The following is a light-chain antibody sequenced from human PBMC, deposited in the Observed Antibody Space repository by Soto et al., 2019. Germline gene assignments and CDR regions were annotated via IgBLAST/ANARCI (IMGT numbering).Light chain of an antibody. J-gene: IGLJ3*02. CDR2: ENN. CDR1: SGSIASNY. Sequence: NFMLTQPHSVXAXXXXXXXISCTRSSGSIASNYVQWYQQRPGSSPTTVIYENNQRPSGVPDRFSGSIDSSSNSASLTISGLKTEDEADYYCQSYDGTNWVFGGGTKVTVL. CDR3: QSYDGTNWV. V-gene: IGLV6-57*01.